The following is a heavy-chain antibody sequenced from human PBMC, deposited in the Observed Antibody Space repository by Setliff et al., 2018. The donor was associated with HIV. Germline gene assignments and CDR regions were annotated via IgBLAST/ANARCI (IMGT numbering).Heavy chain of an antibody. J-gene: IGHJ3*01. CDR2: SPYT. CDR1: GGSISGYY. CDR3: AREWLQHTGDDAFDV. Sequence: SETLSLTCNVSGGSISGYYWSWIRQPAGKGLEWIGRSPYTTYNPSLKSRVTMSLDTSKNQFSLKLTSVTAADTAVYYCAREWLQHTGDDAFDVWGQGTMVTVSS. D-gene: IGHD5-12*01. V-gene: IGHV4-4*07.